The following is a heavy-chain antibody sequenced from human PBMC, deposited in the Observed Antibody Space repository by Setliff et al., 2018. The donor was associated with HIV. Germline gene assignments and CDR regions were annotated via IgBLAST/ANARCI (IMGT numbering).Heavy chain of an antibody. D-gene: IGHD3-22*01. CDR1: GYAITSGFY. CDR2: FYTSGST. Sequence: SETLSLTCAVSGYAITSGFYWGWIRQPPGKGLEWIGRFYTSGSTNYNPSLKSRVTMSVDTSKNQFSLKLSSVTAADTAVYYCAGDRLTYYFDYWGQGILVTVSS. V-gene: IGHV4-38-2*02. J-gene: IGHJ4*02. CDR3: AGDRLTYYFDY.